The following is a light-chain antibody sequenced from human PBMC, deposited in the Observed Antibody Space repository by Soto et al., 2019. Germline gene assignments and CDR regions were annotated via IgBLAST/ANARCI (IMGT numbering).Light chain of an antibody. J-gene: IGKJ2*01. CDR3: QHYGSSYT. Sequence: TQSPATVSVYPGERATLSCRASEGVASNYLAWYQQKPGQAPRLLIFGTSSRATGIPDRFSGSGSGTDFTLTISRLEPEDFAVYYCQHYGSSYTFGQGTMVDIK. CDR2: GTS. V-gene: IGKV3-20*01. CDR1: EGVASNY.